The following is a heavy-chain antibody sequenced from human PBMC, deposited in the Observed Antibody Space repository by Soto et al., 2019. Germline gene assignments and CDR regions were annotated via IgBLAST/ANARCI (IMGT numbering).Heavy chain of an antibody. CDR2: ICYDGSNK. V-gene: IGHV3-33*01. J-gene: IGHJ4*02. CDR1: GFTFSSYG. D-gene: IGHD5-18*01. CDR3: ERDGDKAMGVDPFDY. Sequence: QVQLVESGGGVVQPGRSLRLSCAASGFTFSSYGMHWVRQAPGKGLEWVAVICYDGSNKYYADSVKGRFTISRDNSKNKLDLQMNSLRAEDTAVYYCERDGDKAMGVDPFDYWGQGTLVTVSS.